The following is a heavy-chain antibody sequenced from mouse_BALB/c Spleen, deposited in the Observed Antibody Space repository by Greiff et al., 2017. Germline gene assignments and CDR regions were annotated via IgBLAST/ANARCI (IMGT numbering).Heavy chain of an antibody. D-gene: IGHD2-3*01. CDR1: GYSITSGYY. V-gene: IGHV3-6*02. Sequence: EVQLVESGPGLVKPSQSLSLTCSVTGYSITSGYYWNWIRQFPGNKLEWMGYISYDGSNNYNPSLKNRISITRDTSKNQFFLKLNSVTTEDTATYYCARGNDYLDYWGQGTTLTVSS. CDR2: ISYDGSN. CDR3: ARGNDYLDY. J-gene: IGHJ2*01.